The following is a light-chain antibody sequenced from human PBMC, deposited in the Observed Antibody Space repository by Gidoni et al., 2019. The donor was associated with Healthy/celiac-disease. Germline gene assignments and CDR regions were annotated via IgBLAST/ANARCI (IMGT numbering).Light chain of an antibody. J-gene: IGLJ3*02. CDR1: SSNIGSNY. CDR2: RNN. V-gene: IGLV1-47*01. CDR3: AAWDDSLSGPAV. Sequence: QSVLTQPTSASGTPVPRVTISCSGSSSNIGSNYVYWYQQLPGSAPKLLIYRNNQRPSGVPDRFSCSKSGTSASLAISGLRSEDEADYYCAAWDDSLSGPAVFGGGTKLTVL.